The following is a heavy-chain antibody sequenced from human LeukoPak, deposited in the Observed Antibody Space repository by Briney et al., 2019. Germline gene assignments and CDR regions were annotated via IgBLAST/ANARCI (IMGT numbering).Heavy chain of an antibody. CDR1: GFTFSSYG. CDR3: AREYSSSHYYHYGMDV. CDR2: IWYDGSNK. Sequence: PGGSLRLSCAASGFTFSSYGMHWVRQAPGKGLEWVAVIWYDGSNKYYADSVKGRFTISRDNSKNTLYLQMNSLRAEDTAVYYCAREYSSSHYYHYGMDVWGQGTTVAVSS. V-gene: IGHV3-33*01. D-gene: IGHD6-6*01. J-gene: IGHJ6*02.